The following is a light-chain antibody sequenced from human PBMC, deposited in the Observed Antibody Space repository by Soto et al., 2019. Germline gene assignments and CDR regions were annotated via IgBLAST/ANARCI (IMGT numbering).Light chain of an antibody. CDR3: QQRHMWPIT. J-gene: IGKJ5*01. CDR2: DAY. Sequence: VVLTQSPVTLSLSPGERGTLSCRASQSFRGLLAWYQQKPGQAPRLLIYDAYNRATGIPPRFSGSGSGTDFTLTISSLEPEDSAVYYCQQRHMWPITFGQGTRLEIK. V-gene: IGKV3-11*01. CDR1: QSFRGL.